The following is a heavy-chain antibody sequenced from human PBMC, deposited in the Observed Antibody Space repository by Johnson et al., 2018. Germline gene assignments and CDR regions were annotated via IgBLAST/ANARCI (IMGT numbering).Heavy chain of an antibody. J-gene: IGHJ3*02. CDR2: IRSNASGGTT. Sequence: EVQLVESGGGLVQPGRSLRLSCTASGFTFGDYAMRWFRQAPGQGLEWVGFIRSNASGGTTEYAASVQGRFPISRDDSKSIAYLQMNSLKTEEKSVYYCTRAKSNHDYFDAFDIWGQGTMVTVSS. CDR1: GFTFGDYA. V-gene: IGHV3-49*03. CDR3: TRAKSNHDYFDAFDI. D-gene: IGHD2/OR15-2a*01.